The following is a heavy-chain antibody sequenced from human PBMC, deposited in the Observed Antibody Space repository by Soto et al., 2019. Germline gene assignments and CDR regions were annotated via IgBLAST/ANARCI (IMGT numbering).Heavy chain of an antibody. CDR1: GGSISSYY. V-gene: IGHV4-4*07. D-gene: IGHD6-13*01. Sequence: SETLSLTCTVSGGSISSYYWSWIRQPAGKGLEWIGRIYTSGSTNYNPSLKSRVTMSVDTSKNQFSLKLSSVTAADTAVYYCARGRYSSRDFYYYDMDVWGQGTTVTV. CDR3: ARGRYSSRDFYYYDMDV. CDR2: IYTSGST. J-gene: IGHJ6*02.